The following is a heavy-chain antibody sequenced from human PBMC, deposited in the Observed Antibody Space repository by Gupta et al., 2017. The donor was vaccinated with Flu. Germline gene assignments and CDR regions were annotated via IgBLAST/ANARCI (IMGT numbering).Heavy chain of an antibody. V-gene: IGHV3-64D*06. CDR1: GFTFSSYA. Sequence: EVQLVESGGGLVQPGGSLRLPCSASGFTFSSYAMHWVRQAPGKGLEYVSAISSNGGSTYYADSVKGRFTISRDNSKNTLYLQMGSLRAEDTAVYYCVRYSSGGKAGGDYWGQGTLVTVSS. CDR2: ISSNGGST. D-gene: IGHD6-19*01. J-gene: IGHJ4*02. CDR3: VRYSSGGKAGGDY.